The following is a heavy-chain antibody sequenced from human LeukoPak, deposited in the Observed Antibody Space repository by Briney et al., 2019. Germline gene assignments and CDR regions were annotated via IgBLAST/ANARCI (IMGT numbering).Heavy chain of an antibody. CDR2: INTNAGNP. CDR1: GYTLTNFA. D-gene: IGHD1-1*01. CDR3: ARGDWRIDY. J-gene: IGHJ4*02. V-gene: IGHV7-4-1*02. Sequence: ASVKVSCKTSGYTLTNFAMNWVRQAPGQGLEWMGWINTNAGNPTYAQGFTGRFVFSLDTSVSTAYLQITSLKAEDTAVYYCARGDWRIDYWGQGTLVTVSS.